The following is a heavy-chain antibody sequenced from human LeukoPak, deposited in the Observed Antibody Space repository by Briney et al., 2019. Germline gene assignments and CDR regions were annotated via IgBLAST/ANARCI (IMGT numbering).Heavy chain of an antibody. CDR1: GGTFSSYA. CDR2: IIPIFGTA. CDR3: ARGYGDYVSEHAFDI. D-gene: IGHD4-17*01. V-gene: IGHV1-69*06. Sequence: SVTVSCKASGGTFSSYAISWVRQAPGQGLEWMGGIIPIFGTANYARKFQGRVTITADKSTSTAYMELSSLRSEDTAVYYCARGYGDYVSEHAFDIWGQGTMVTVSS. J-gene: IGHJ3*02.